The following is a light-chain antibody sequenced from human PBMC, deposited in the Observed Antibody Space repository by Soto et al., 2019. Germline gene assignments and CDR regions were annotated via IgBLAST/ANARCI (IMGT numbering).Light chain of an antibody. CDR3: QTWGTGFWV. CDR2: LNSDGSH. V-gene: IGLV4-69*01. CDR1: SGHSSYA. Sequence: QLVLTQSPSASASLGASVKLTCTLSSGHSSYAIAWHQQQPEKGPRYLMKLNSDGSHSKGDGIPDRFSGSSSGAERYLTISSLQSEDEADYYCQTWGTGFWVFGGGTKRTVL. J-gene: IGLJ3*02.